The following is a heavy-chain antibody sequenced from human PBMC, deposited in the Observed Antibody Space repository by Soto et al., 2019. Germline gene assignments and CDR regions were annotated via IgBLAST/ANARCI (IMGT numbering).Heavy chain of an antibody. Sequence: RLACADSGSXLSDSYMTWIRQSPGKWLEWLSYISGSGDTIYYSDSVKVRFTFSRDNDKNSLYLKMKRLRAEDTAVYYCASDPYYYASEYWGQGNLVTGSA. CDR1: GSXLSDSY. CDR2: ISGSGDTI. J-gene: IGHJ4*02. V-gene: IGHV3-11*01. CDR3: ASDPYYYASEY. D-gene: IGHD3-10*01.